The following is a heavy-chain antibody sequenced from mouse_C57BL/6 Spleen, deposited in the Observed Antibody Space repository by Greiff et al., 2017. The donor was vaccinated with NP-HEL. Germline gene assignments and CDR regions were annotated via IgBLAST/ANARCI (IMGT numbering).Heavy chain of an antibody. CDR2: ISSGSSTI. V-gene: IGHV5-17*01. CDR3: ARIYSNWNWYFDV. CDR1: GFTFSDYG. J-gene: IGHJ1*03. D-gene: IGHD2-5*01. Sequence: VQLQQSGGGLVKPGGSLKLSCAASGFTFSDYGMHWVRQAPEKGLEWVAYISSGSSTIYYADTVKGRFTISRDNAKNTLFLQMTSLRSEDTAMYYCARIYSNWNWYFDVWGTGTTVTVSS.